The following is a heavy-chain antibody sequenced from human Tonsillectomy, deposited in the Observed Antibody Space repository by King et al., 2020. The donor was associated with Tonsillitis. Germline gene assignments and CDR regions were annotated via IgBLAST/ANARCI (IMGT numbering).Heavy chain of an antibody. CDR2: IYPGDSDT. V-gene: IGHV5-51*01. J-gene: IGHJ4*02. CDR3: ARQFVEYCTGGIYYSGIDY. CDR1: EYNFTSYW. Sequence: EVQLVESGTEMKKPGESLKISCKASEYNFTSYWIGWVRQMPGKGLEWMGIIYPGDSDTRYSPSFQGQVTISADKSVSTAYLQWSSLKASDTAMYYCARQFVEYCTGGIYYSGIDYWGQGTLVTVSS. D-gene: IGHD2-8*02.